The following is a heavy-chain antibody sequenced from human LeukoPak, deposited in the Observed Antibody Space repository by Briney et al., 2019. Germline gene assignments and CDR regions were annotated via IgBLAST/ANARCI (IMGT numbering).Heavy chain of an antibody. CDR1: GGSFSGYY. D-gene: IGHD3-10*01. CDR3: ARTVLLWFGEFFHYGMDV. CDR2: IYYSGST. V-gene: IGHV4-34*09. J-gene: IGHJ6*02. Sequence: PSETLSLTCAVYGGSFSGYYWSWIRQPPGKGLEWIGYIYYSGSTYYNPSLKSRVTISVDTSKNQFSLKLSSVTAADTAVYYCARTVLLWFGEFFHYGMDVWGQGTTVTVSS.